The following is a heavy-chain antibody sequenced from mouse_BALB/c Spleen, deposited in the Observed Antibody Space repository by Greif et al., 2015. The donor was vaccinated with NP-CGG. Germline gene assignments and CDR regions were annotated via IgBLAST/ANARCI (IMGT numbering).Heavy chain of an antibody. J-gene: IGHJ2*01. V-gene: IGHV5-6-4*01. Sequence: EVKLVESGGGLVKPGGSLKLSCAASGFTFSSYTMSWVRQTPEKGLEWVATISSGGSYTYYPDSVKGRFTISRDNAKNAPYLQISSLKSEDSAIYYFSGGGGIYGFDYWCQGTTLTVSS. CDR3: SGGGGIYGFDY. D-gene: IGHD1-1*01. CDR1: GFTFSSYT. CDR2: ISSGGSYT.